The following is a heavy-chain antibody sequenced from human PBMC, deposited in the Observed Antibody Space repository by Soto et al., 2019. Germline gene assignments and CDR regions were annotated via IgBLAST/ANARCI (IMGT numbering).Heavy chain of an antibody. CDR2: INHSGST. V-gene: IGHV4-34*01. J-gene: IGHJ5*02. Sequence: SETLSLTCAVYGGSFSGYYWSWIRQPPGKGLEWIGEINHSGSTNYNPSLKSRVTISVDTSKNQFSLKLSSVTAADTAVYYCARGGLLLWFVDWFDPWGQGTLVTVSS. D-gene: IGHD3-10*01. CDR3: ARGGLLLWFVDWFDP. CDR1: GGSFSGYY.